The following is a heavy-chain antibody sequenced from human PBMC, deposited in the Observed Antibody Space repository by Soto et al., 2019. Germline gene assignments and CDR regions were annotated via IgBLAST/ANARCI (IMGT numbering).Heavy chain of an antibody. CDR1: GGSVSSYY. CDR3: ARACSSNSCYDVFDY. J-gene: IGHJ4*02. CDR2: IYTSGST. D-gene: IGHD2-2*01. Sequence: SETLSLACTVSGGSVSSYYWSWIRQPAGKGLEWIGRIYTSGSTNYNPSLKSRVTMSVDTSKNQFSLKLSSVTAADTAVYYCARACSSNSCYDVFDYWGQGTLVTVSS. V-gene: IGHV4-4*07.